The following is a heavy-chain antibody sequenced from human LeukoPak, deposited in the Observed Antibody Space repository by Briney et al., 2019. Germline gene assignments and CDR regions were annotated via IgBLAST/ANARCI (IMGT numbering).Heavy chain of an antibody. V-gene: IGHV1-24*01. D-gene: IGHD6-13*01. J-gene: IGHJ5*02. Sequence: ASVKVSCKVSGYTLTELSMHWVRQAPGKGLEWMGGFDPEDGETIYAQKFQGRVTMTEDTSTDTAYMELSSLRSEDTAVYYCATAPRWQQLGQGHWFDPWGQGTLVTVSS. CDR1: GYTLTELS. CDR2: FDPEDGET. CDR3: ATAPRWQQLGQGHWFDP.